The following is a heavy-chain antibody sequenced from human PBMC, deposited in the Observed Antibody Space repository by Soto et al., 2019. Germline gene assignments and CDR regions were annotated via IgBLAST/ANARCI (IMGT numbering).Heavy chain of an antibody. CDR3: ARGGHYYDSSGYSCQVYYYGMDV. V-gene: IGHV4-34*01. CDR2: INHSGST. Sequence: SETLSLTCAVYGGSFSGYYWRWIRQPPGKRLEWIGEINHSGSTNYNPSLKSRVTISVDTSKNQFSLKLSSVTAGDTAVYYCARGGHYYDSSGYSCQVYYYGMDVWGEGTTVTVSS. D-gene: IGHD3-22*01. CDR1: GGSFSGYY. J-gene: IGHJ6*04.